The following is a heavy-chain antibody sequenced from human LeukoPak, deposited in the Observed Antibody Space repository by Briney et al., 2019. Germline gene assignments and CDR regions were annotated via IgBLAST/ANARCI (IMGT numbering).Heavy chain of an antibody. J-gene: IGHJ6*03. V-gene: IGHV3-23*01. D-gene: IGHD3-3*02. CDR2: ISGSFGST. CDR3: AKDQAFYFYYYMDV. Sequence: GGSLRLSCAASGFTFSSYAMSWVRQAPGKGLEWVSAISGSFGSTYYADSVKGRFTISRDNSKNTLYLQMNSLRAEDTAVYYCAKDQAFYFYYYMDVWGKGTTVTVSS. CDR1: GFTFSSYA.